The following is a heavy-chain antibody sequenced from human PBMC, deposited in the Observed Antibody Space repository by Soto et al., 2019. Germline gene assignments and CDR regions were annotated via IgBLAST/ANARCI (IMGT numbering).Heavy chain of an antibody. CDR1: GYTFTGYY. Sequence: GASVKVSCKASGYTFTGYYMHWVRQAPGQGLEWMGWINPNSGGTNYAQKFQGWVTMTRDTSISTAYMELSRLRSDDTAVYYCARGANTAMAYYYYYYYMEGWCKGITVTVAS. D-gene: IGHD5-18*01. V-gene: IGHV1-2*04. CDR3: ARGANTAMAYYYYYYYMEG. CDR2: INPNSGGT. J-gene: IGHJ6*03.